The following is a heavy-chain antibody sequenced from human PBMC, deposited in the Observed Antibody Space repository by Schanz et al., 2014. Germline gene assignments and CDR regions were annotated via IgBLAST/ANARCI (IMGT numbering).Heavy chain of an antibody. V-gene: IGHV3-30*18. Sequence: QERLVESGGGVVQPGRSLRLSCAASGFTFSTHAMHWVRQAPGKGLEWVALVSSDGNNDYYTDSVKGRFTISRDNSKNTLYLQMNSLRAEDTAVYYCAKGRFGELSAFDIWGQGTMVTVSS. CDR2: VSSDGNND. CDR1: GFTFSTHA. J-gene: IGHJ3*02. CDR3: AKGRFGELSAFDI. D-gene: IGHD3-10*01.